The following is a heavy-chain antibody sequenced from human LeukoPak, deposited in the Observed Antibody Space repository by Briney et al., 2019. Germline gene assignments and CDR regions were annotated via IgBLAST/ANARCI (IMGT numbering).Heavy chain of an antibody. Sequence: GASVKVSFKVSRYTLTELSMHWVRQAPGKGLEWMGGFDPEDGETIYAQKFQGRVTMTEDTSTDTAYMELSSLRAEDTAVYYCARDQAVTTGYWGQGTLVTVSS. CDR2: FDPEDGET. J-gene: IGHJ4*02. V-gene: IGHV1-24*01. D-gene: IGHD4-17*01. CDR1: RYTLTELS. CDR3: ARDQAVTTGY.